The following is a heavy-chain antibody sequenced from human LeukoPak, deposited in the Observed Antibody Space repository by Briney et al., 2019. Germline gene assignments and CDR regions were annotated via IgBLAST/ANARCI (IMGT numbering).Heavy chain of an antibody. CDR2: ISYDGSSK. V-gene: IGHV3-30*18. D-gene: IGHD3-10*01. CDR3: ANAISGLVY. J-gene: IGHJ4*02. CDR1: GFTFSSYG. Sequence: PGGSLRLSCAASGFTFSSYGMHWVRQAPGKGLEWVAVISYDGSSKYYADSVKGRFTISRDNSKNTLYLQMNSLRAEDTAVCYCANAISGLVYWGQGTLVTVSS.